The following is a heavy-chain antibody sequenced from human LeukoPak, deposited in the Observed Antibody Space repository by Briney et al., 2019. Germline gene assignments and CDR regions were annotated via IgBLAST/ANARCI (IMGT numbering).Heavy chain of an antibody. V-gene: IGHV1-8*01. CDR1: GYTFTSYD. J-gene: IGHJ4*02. D-gene: IGHD3-10*01. Sequence: ASVKVSCKASGYTFTSYDINWVRQATGQGLEWMGWMNPNSGNTVYAQKFQARVTMTRNTSISTAYMELSSLSSEDTAVYYCARVVRGVIPFDYWGQGTLVTVSS. CDR2: MNPNSGNT. CDR3: ARVVRGVIPFDY.